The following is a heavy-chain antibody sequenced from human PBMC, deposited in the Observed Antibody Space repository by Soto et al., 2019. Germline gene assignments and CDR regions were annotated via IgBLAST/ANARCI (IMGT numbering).Heavy chain of an antibody. CDR2: INPDSGGT. D-gene: IGHD1-26*01. Sequence: QVHLVQSGAEVKKPGASVKVSCKASGYTFTAYYMHWVRQAPGQGLEWMGCINPDSGGTKYAQNFQGRVTMTRDTSITTAYMDLSSLRSDDTAVYYCARALSFGSGTFDYWGQGTLVTVSS. CDR1: GYTFTAYY. CDR3: ARALSFGSGTFDY. V-gene: IGHV1-2*02. J-gene: IGHJ4*02.